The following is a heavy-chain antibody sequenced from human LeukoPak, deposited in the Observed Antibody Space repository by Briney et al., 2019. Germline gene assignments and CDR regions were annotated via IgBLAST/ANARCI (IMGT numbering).Heavy chain of an antibody. V-gene: IGHV4-30-2*01. CDR2: IYHSGST. CDR3: AREMGFGVVIARDAFDI. D-gene: IGHD3-3*01. CDR1: GGSISSGGYY. J-gene: IGHJ3*02. Sequence: PSETLSLTCTVSGGSISSGGYYWSWIRQPPGKGLEWIGYIYHSGSTYYNPSLKSRVTISVDRSKNQFSLKLSSVTAADTAVYYCAREMGFGVVIARDAFDIWGQGTMVTVSS.